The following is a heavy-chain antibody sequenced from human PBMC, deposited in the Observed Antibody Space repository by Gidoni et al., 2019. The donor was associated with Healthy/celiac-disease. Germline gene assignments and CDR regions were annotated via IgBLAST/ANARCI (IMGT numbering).Heavy chain of an antibody. CDR1: GGSISSSSYS. D-gene: IGHD1-26*01. V-gene: IGHV4-39*01. CDR2: IYYSGST. CDR3: ARHGAVGATTDWFDP. Sequence: QLQLQESGPGLVKPSETLSLTCTVSGGSISSSSYSWGWIRQPPGKGLEWIGSIYYSGSTYYNPSLKSRVTISVDTSKNQFSLKLSSVTAADTAVYYCARHGAVGATTDWFDPWGQGTLVTVSS. J-gene: IGHJ5*02.